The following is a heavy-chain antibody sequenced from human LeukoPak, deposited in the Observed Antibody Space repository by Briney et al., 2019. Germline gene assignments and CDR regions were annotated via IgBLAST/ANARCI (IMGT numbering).Heavy chain of an antibody. V-gene: IGHV3-30*02. CDR2: IRYDGSNK. CDR3: AKDGIAAAGTYYYYYMDV. Sequence: GGSLRLSCAASGFTFSSYSIHWVRQAPGKGLEWVAFIRYDGSNKYYADSAKGRFTISRDNSKNTLYLQMNSLRAEDTAVYYCAKDGIAAAGTYYYYYMDVWGKGTTVTISS. CDR1: GFTFSSYS. J-gene: IGHJ6*03. D-gene: IGHD6-13*01.